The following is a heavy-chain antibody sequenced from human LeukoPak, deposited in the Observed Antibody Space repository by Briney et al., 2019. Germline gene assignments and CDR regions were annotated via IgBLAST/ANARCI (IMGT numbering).Heavy chain of an antibody. J-gene: IGHJ3*02. D-gene: IGHD4-17*01. V-gene: IGHV3-23*01. CDR1: GFTFSSYG. CDR3: ARATYGAFDI. Sequence: GGTLRLSCAASGFTFSSYGMSWVRQAPGKGLEWVSAISGSGGSTYYADSVKGRFTISRDNAKNSLYLQMNSLRAEDTAVYYCARATYGAFDIWGQGTMVTVSS. CDR2: ISGSGGST.